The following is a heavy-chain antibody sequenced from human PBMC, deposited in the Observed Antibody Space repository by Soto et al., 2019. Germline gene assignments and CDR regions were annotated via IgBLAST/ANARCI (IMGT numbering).Heavy chain of an antibody. V-gene: IGHV3-23*01. D-gene: IGHD2-2*01. Sequence: GGSLRLSCAASVFTFSSYAMSWVRQAPGKGLEWVSAISGSGGSTYYADSVKGRFTISRDNSKNTLYLQMNSLRAEDTAVYYCAKRDGVPAAIPVSYYYYMDVWGKGTTVTVSS. CDR3: AKRDGVPAAIPVSYYYYMDV. J-gene: IGHJ6*03. CDR1: VFTFSSYA. CDR2: ISGSGGST.